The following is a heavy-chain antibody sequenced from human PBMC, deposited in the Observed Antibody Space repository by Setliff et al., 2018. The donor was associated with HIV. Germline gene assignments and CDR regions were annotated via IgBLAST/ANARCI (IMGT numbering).Heavy chain of an antibody. J-gene: IGHJ4*02. CDR2: IYFSGST. Sequence: SETLSLTCAVSGGSISSANYYWSWIRQPAGKGLEWIGHIYFSGSTIYNPSLKSRVTISIDTSKNQFSLNLTSVTAADTAVYYCARRNMYYYDSRRGSFDYWGQGTLVTVSS. V-gene: IGHV4-61*09. CDR3: ARRNMYYYDSRRGSFDY. D-gene: IGHD3-22*01. CDR1: GGSISSANYY.